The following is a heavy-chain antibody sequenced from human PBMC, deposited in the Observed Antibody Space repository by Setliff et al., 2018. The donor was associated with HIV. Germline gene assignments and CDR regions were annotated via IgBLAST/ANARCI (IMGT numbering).Heavy chain of an antibody. Sequence: ASVKVSCKISGYTLAELSIHWVRQAPGKGLEWMGMVNPSGGSIAYAQRFQGRVTMTRDTSTNTVYMDLSGLRSDDTAVYYCARDRTAGYNYDYGYWGQGTLVTVSS. CDR2: VNPSGGSI. D-gene: IGHD3-16*01. CDR1: GYTLAELS. V-gene: IGHV1-46*01. CDR3: ARDRTAGYNYDYGY. J-gene: IGHJ4*02.